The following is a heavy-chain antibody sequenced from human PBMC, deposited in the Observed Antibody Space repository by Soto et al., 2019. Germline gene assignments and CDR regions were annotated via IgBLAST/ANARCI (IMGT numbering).Heavy chain of an antibody. CDR2: ISYDGSNK. V-gene: IGHV3-30-3*01. CDR1: GFTFSSYA. CDR3: ARGLGVSSSWYYYYYYGMDV. J-gene: IGHJ6*02. D-gene: IGHD6-13*01. Sequence: GGSLRLSCAASGFTFSSYAMHWVRQAPGKGLEWVAVISYDGSNKYYADSVKGRFTISRDNSKNTLYLQMNSLRAEDTAVYYCARGLGVSSSWYYYYYYGMDVWGQGTTVTVSS.